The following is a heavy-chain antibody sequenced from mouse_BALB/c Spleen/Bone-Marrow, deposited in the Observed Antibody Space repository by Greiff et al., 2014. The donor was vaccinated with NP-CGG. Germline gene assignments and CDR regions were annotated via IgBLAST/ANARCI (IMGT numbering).Heavy chain of an antibody. V-gene: IGHV1S41*01. CDR3: ARSRDGYFDV. Sequence: DLVKPWASVKLSCKASGYTFTSYWINWIKQRPGQGLEWIGRIAPGSGSTYYNEMFKGKATLTVDTSSSTAYIQLSSLSSEDSAVHFCARSRDGYFDVWGAGTTVTVSS. J-gene: IGHJ1*01. CDR2: IAPGSGST. CDR1: GYTFTSYW.